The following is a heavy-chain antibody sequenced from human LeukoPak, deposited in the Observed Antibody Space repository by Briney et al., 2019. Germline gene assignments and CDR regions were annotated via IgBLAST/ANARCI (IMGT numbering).Heavy chain of an antibody. V-gene: IGHV4-61*02. J-gene: IGHJ6*03. D-gene: IGHD6-13*01. Sequence: PSQTLSLTCTVSGGSISSGSYYWSWIRQPAGKGLEWIGRIYTSGSTNYNPSLKSRVTISVDTPKNQFSLKLSSVTAADTAVYYCARVESRGSSWYNAVNYYYMDVWAKGPRSPSP. CDR2: IYTSGST. CDR3: ARVESRGSSWYNAVNYYYMDV. CDR1: GGSISSGSYY.